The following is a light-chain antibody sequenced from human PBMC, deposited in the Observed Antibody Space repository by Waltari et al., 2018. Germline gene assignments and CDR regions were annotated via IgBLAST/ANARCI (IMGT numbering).Light chain of an antibody. Sequence: SYVLTQPPSVSVAPGQTARITCGGHNIGRESVHWYQQKPGQAPLLVVYDDSDRPSGIPERFSGSNSGNTATLTISRVEAGDEADYYCQVWDGSSDHYVFGTGTTVTVL. CDR3: QVWDGSSDHYV. CDR2: DDS. CDR1: NIGRES. V-gene: IGLV3-21*02. J-gene: IGLJ1*01.